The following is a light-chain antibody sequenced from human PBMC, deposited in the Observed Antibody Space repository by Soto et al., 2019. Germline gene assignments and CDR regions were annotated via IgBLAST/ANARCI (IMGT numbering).Light chain of an antibody. J-gene: IGLJ1*01. V-gene: IGLV1-40*01. CDR1: SSNIGSNY. CDR2: GNS. CDR3: QSYGDSLSGYV. Sequence: QSVLTQPPSASGTPGQRVTISCSGSSSNIGSNYVYWYQQLPGTAPKLLIYGNSNRPSGVPDRFSGSKSGTSASLTITGLQAEDEADYYCQSYGDSLSGYVFGTGTKVTVL.